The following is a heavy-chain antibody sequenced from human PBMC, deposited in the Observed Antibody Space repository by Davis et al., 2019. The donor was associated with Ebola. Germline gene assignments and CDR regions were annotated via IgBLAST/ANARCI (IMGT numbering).Heavy chain of an antibody. CDR2: PTSDGSLT. CDR1: GFTFSSNW. CDR3: ARGERTVTTPVAE. Sequence: PGGSLRLSCAASGFTFSSNWMHWVRQAPGKGLVWVSRPTSDGSLTSYADSVKGRFTISRDNAKNTLDLQMYSLRAEDTAVDDGARGERTVTTPVAEGGQGARVTVSS. J-gene: IGHJ4*02. D-gene: IGHD4-11*01. V-gene: IGHV3-74*01.